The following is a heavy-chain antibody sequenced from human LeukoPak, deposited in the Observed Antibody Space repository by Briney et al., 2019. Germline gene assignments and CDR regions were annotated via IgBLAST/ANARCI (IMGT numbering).Heavy chain of an antibody. J-gene: IGHJ4*02. V-gene: IGHV1-69*04. CDR2: IIPILGIA. CDR1: GGTFSSYA. Sequence: GASVKVSCMASGGTFSSYAISWVRQAPGQGLEWMGRIIPILGIANYAQKFQGRVTITADKSTSTAYMELRSLRSDDTAVYYCARGDSGSYYFPDYWGQGTLVTVSS. CDR3: ARGDSGSYYFPDY. D-gene: IGHD1-26*01.